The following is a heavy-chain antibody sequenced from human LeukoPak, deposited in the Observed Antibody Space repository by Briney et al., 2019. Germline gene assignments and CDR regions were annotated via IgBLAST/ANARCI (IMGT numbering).Heavy chain of an antibody. D-gene: IGHD3-22*01. CDR1: GGSISSSSYY. Sequence: PSETLSLTCTVSGGSISSSSYYWGWIRQPPGKGLEWIGSIYYSGSTYYNPSLKSRVTISVDTSKNQFSLKLSSVTAADTAVYYCARRYYYDSSGYPDAFDIWGQGTMVTVSS. V-gene: IGHV4-39*01. CDR3: ARRYYYDSSGYPDAFDI. J-gene: IGHJ3*02. CDR2: IYYSGST.